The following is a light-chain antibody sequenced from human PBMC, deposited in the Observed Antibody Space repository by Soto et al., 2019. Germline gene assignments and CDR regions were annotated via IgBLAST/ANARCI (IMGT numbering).Light chain of an antibody. CDR1: QSVSNN. Sequence: EIVLTQSPGTLSLSPGERATLSCRASQSVSNNYLAWYQQKPGQAPRLLIYAASTRATGFPARFSSSGFGTEFTLTISSLQSEDFAVYYWQQYTDWPLTFGGGTKVDIK. V-gene: IGKV3-15*01. CDR3: QQYTDWPLT. CDR2: AAS. J-gene: IGKJ4*01.